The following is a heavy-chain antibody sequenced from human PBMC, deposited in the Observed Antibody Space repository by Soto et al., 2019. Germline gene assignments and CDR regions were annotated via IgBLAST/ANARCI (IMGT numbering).Heavy chain of an antibody. CDR1: GYTFTGYY. Sequence: ASVKVSCKASGYTFTGYYMHWVRQAPGQGLEGMGWINPNSGGTNYAQKFQGWVTMTRDTSISTAYMELSRLRSDATAVYYCARGIVGANEYYFDYWGQGTLVTVSS. CDR3: ARGIVGANEYYFDY. CDR2: INPNSGGT. J-gene: IGHJ4*02. D-gene: IGHD1-26*01. V-gene: IGHV1-2*04.